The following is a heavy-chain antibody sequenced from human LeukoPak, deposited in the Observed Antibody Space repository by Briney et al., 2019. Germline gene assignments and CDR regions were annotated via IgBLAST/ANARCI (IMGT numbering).Heavy chain of an antibody. CDR3: ARHPKVGGYGGNSQGRTPFDY. CDR1: GGSFSGYY. J-gene: IGHJ4*02. CDR2: INHSGST. V-gene: IGHV4-34*01. D-gene: IGHD4-23*01. Sequence: SETLSLTCAVYGGSFSGYYWSWIRQPPGKGLEWIGEINHSGSTNYNPSLKSRVTISVDTSKNQFSLKLSSVTAADTAVYYCARHPKVGGYGGNSQGRTPFDYWGQGTLVTVSS.